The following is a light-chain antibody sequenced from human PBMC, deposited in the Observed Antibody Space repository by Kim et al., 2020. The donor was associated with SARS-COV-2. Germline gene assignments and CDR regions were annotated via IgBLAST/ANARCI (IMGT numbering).Light chain of an antibody. CDR1: QSIGSW. CDR3: QQYNGYSRYI. J-gene: IGKJ2*01. V-gene: IGKV1-5*03. CDR2: KAS. Sequence: DIQMTQSPSTLSASVGDRVTITCRASQSIGSWLAWYQQKPGKAPKLLIYKASSLESGVPSRFSGSGSGTEFTLTISSLQPDDFATYYCQQYNGYSRYIFGQGTKLEI.